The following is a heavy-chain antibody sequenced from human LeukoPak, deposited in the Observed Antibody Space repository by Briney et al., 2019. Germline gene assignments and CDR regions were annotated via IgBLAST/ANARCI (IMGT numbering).Heavy chain of an antibody. CDR3: ARDQDNYGYPAFGY. CDR2: ISSSGSPI. J-gene: IGHJ4*02. V-gene: IGHV3-11*01. Sequence: GGSLRLSCAASGSTFSDYYMNWIRQAPGKGLEWVSYISSSGSPIYYADSVKGRFTISRDNAKNSLYLQMSSLRAEDTAVYYCARDQDNYGYPAFGYWGPGTLVTVSS. D-gene: IGHD5-18*01. CDR1: GSTFSDYY.